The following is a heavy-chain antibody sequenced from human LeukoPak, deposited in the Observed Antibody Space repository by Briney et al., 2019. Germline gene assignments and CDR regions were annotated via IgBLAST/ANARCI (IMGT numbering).Heavy chain of an antibody. CDR3: AKDKPLGGMNGWNYFDH. Sequence: GASLRLSCAASGFTFSSYAMSWVRQAPGKGLEWVSAISGSGGSTYYADSVKGRFTISRDNSKNTLYLQMNSLRAEDTAVYYCAKDKPLGGMNGWNYFDHWGQGTLVTVSS. D-gene: IGHD3-9*01. V-gene: IGHV3-23*01. CDR1: GFTFSSYA. J-gene: IGHJ4*02. CDR2: ISGSGGST.